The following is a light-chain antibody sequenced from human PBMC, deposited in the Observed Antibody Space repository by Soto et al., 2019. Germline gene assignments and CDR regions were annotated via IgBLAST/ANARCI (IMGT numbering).Light chain of an antibody. Sequence: EIVLTQSPATLSLSPGERATLSCGASQSLSNSYLAWYQQQPGLAPRLLIYDTSRRATGIPDRFSGSGYGTDFTLTISRLEPEDFAVYYCQHYGSSRGTFGQGTKVEIK. CDR2: DTS. CDR3: QHYGSSRGT. V-gene: IGKV3D-20*01. J-gene: IGKJ1*01. CDR1: QSLSNSY.